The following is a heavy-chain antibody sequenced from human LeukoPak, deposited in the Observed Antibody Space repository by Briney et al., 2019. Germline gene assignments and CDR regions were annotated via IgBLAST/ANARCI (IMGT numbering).Heavy chain of an antibody. D-gene: IGHD2/OR15-2a*01. Sequence: ASMKVSCKSSGFTFTDHYIHWVRRGPGQGLEWMGYIGPHSTFTSSPQEFQGRVTMTRDASMSTAYMELTRLTSDDTAVYYCVREGEGPLSKDFDYWGQGTLVTVSS. CDR1: GFTFTDHY. CDR2: IGPHSTFT. J-gene: IGHJ4*02. CDR3: VREGEGPLSKDFDY. V-gene: IGHV1-2*02.